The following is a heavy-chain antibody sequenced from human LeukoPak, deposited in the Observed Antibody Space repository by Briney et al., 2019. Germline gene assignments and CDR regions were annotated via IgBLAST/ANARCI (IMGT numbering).Heavy chain of an antibody. J-gene: IGHJ4*02. V-gene: IGHV4-34*01. CDR2: INHSGST. CDR3: ARLRVTMVRGVIILP. Sequence: ASETLSLTCAVYGGSFSGYYWSWIRQPPGKGLEWIGEINHSGSTNYNPSLKSRVTISVDTSKNQFSLKLSSVTAADTAVYYCARLRVTMVRGVIILPWGQGTLVTVSS. D-gene: IGHD3-10*01. CDR1: GGSFSGYY.